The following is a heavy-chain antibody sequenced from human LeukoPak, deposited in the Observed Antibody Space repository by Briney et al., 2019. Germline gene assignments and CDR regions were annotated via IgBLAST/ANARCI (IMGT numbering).Heavy chain of an antibody. CDR1: GGSISSSNW. D-gene: IGHD3-10*01. Sequence: SGTLSLTCAVSGGSISSSNWWSWVRQPPGKGLEWIGETYHSGSTNYNPSLKSRVTISVDKSKNQFSLKLSSVTAADTAVYYCARDQLVYYGSGSYYRYNWFDPWGQGTLVTVSS. CDR3: ARDQLVYYGSGSYYRYNWFDP. V-gene: IGHV4-4*02. J-gene: IGHJ5*02. CDR2: TYHSGST.